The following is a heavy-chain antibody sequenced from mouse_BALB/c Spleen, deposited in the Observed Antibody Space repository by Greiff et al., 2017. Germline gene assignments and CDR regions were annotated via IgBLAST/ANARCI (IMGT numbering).Heavy chain of an antibody. J-gene: IGHJ2*01. CDR1: GFTFSSYA. D-gene: IGHD1-1*01. V-gene: IGHV5-6-5*01. CDR3: ARGTVVASFDY. Sequence: DVMLVESGGGLVKPGGSLKLSCAASGFTFSSYAMSWVRQTPEKRLEWVASISSGGSTYYPDSVKGRFTISRDNARNILYLQMSSLRSEDTAMYYCARGTVVASFDYWGQGTTLTVSS. CDR2: ISSGGST.